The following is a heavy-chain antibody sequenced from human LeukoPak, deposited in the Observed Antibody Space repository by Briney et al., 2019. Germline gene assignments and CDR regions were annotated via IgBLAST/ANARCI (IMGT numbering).Heavy chain of an antibody. V-gene: IGHV3-48*01. Sequence: GGSLRLSCAASGFTFSSYSMNWVRQAPGKGLEWVSHISSSSSTIYYANSVKGRFTISRDNAKNSLYLQMNSLRAEDTAVYYCARGSGSYSFNLLGFDPWGQGTLVTVSS. CDR2: ISSSSSTI. CDR3: ARGSGSYSFNLLGFDP. D-gene: IGHD1-26*01. J-gene: IGHJ5*02. CDR1: GFTFSSYS.